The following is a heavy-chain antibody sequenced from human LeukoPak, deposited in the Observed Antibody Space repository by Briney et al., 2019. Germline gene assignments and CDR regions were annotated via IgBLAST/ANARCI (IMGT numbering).Heavy chain of an antibody. CDR3: ARLWVATDY. D-gene: IGHD2-15*01. J-gene: IGHJ4*02. V-gene: IGHV1-2*06. CDR2: INPNSGGT. CDR1: GGTFSSYA. Sequence: ASVKVSCKASGGTFSSYAISWVRQAPGQGLEWMGRINPNSGGTNYAQKFQGRVTMTRDTSISTAYMALSRLRSDDTAVYYCARLWVATDYWGQGTLVTVSS.